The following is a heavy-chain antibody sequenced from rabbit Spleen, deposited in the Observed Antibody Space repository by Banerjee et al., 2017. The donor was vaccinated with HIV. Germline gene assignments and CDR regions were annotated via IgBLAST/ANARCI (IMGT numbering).Heavy chain of an antibody. V-gene: IGHV1S45*01. CDR2: IYGGSSDST. CDR3: ARGSAAMTMMITGFYFNL. CDR1: GVSFSDKDV. Sequence: EQLEESGGGLVKPEGSLTLTCKASGVSFSDKDVMCWVRQAPGKGLEWIACIYGGSSDSTYYASWAKGRFTISKTSSTTVTLQMTSLTAADTATYFCARGSAAMTMMITGFYFNLWGPGTLVTVS. D-gene: IGHD2-1*01. J-gene: IGHJ4*01.